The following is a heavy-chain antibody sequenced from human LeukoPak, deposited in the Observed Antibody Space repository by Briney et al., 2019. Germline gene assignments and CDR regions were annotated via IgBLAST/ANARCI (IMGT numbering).Heavy chain of an antibody. CDR2: ISYDGSKT. D-gene: IGHD3-16*01. J-gene: IGHJ4*02. CDR3: ARDLYYGY. CDR1: GFTFSSYS. V-gene: IGHV3-30*04. Sequence: GGSLRLSCAASGFTFSSYSMHWVRQAPGKGLEWVGVISYDGSKTYYGDSVKGRFTISRDNSKNTMLLQMNSLRTEDTAVYYCARDLYYGYWGQGTLVTVSS.